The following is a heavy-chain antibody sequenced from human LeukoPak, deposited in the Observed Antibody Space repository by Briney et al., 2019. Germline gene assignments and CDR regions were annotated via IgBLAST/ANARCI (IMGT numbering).Heavy chain of an antibody. D-gene: IGHD1-14*01. Sequence: SETLSLTCTVSGGSIGSSPCHWGWIRQSPGRGLEWIGTICYSGSSYYSSSLKSRVTISANTSKNQISLKLSSVTAADTAVYYCVKDRGNHVTDYWGQGTLVTVSS. CDR3: VKDRGNHVTDY. CDR2: ICYSGSS. J-gene: IGHJ4*02. V-gene: IGHV4-39*07. CDR1: GGSIGSSPCH.